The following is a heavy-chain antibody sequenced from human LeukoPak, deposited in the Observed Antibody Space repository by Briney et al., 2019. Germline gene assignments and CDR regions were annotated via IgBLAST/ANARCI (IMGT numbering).Heavy chain of an antibody. D-gene: IGHD3-3*01. J-gene: IGHJ4*02. CDR1: GFTFSSYA. CDR3: ANTYYDFWSSYDY. V-gene: IGHV3-23*01. CDR2: ISGSGGST. Sequence: GGSLRLSCAASGFTFSSYAMSWVRQAPGKGLEWVSAISGSGGSTYYADSVKGRFTISRDNSKNTLYLQMNSLRAEDTAVYYCANTYYDFWSSYDYWGQGTLVTVSS.